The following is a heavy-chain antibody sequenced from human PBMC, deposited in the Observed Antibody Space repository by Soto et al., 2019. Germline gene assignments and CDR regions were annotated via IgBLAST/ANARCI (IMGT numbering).Heavy chain of an antibody. CDR1: GYTFTSYA. D-gene: IGHD1-7*01. J-gene: IGHJ6*02. V-gene: IGHV1-3*01. CDR2: INAGNGNT. CDR3: ERASVTGTTNYYYGMDV. Sequence: QVQLVQSGAEVKKPGASVKVSCKASGYTFTSYAMHWVRQAPGQRLEWMGWINAGNGNTKYSQKFQGRVTITRDTSASTAYMELSSLRSEDTAVYYCERASVTGTTNYYYGMDVWGQGTTVTVSS.